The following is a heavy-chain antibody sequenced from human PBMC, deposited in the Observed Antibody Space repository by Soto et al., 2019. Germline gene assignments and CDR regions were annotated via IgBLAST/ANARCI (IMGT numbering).Heavy chain of an antibody. CDR1: GGSISSSSYY. CDR3: ARHPHSGDYYFDY. CDR2: IYYSGST. J-gene: IGHJ4*02. V-gene: IGHV4-39*01. D-gene: IGHD4-17*01. Sequence: SETLSLTCTVSGGSISSSSYYWGWIRQPPGKGLEWIGSIYYSGSTYYNPSLKSRVTISVDTSKNQFSLKLSSVTAADTAVYYCARHPHSGDYYFDYWGQGTRVTVSS.